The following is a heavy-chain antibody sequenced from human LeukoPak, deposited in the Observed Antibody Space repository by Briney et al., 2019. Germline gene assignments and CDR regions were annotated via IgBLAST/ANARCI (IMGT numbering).Heavy chain of an antibody. CDR2: INHSRST. Sequence: PSETLSLTCAVYGGSFSGYYWSWIRQPPGKGLEWIGEINHSRSTKYNPSLKSRVTISVDTSKDQFSLKLSSVTAADTAVYYCARDGGSYYSYYFDYWGQGTLVTVSS. CDR1: GGSFSGYY. V-gene: IGHV4-34*01. CDR3: ARDGGSYYSYYFDY. J-gene: IGHJ4*02. D-gene: IGHD1-26*01.